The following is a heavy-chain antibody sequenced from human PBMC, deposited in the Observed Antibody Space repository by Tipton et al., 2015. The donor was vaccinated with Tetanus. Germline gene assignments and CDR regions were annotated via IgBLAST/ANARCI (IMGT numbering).Heavy chain of an antibody. J-gene: IGHJ5*02. CDR3: AILPKHWQAPRGAP. V-gene: IGHV4-34*01. D-gene: IGHD1-1*01. Sequence: LRLSCAVSGGSSSSFYWSWIRQPPGGGLEWIGEINQRGTTYNPSLNRRATISVDSSATELSLSLSSVTAADTAVYFCAILPKHWQAPRGAPWGQGVLVTVS. CDR2: INQRGTT. CDR1: GGSSSSFY.